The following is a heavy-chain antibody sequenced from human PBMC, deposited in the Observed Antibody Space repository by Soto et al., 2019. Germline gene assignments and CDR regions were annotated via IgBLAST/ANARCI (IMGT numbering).Heavy chain of an antibody. Sequence: PSETLSLTCTVSGGSISSYYWSWIRQPAGKGLEWIGRIYTSGSTNYNPSLKSRVTMSVDTSKNQFSLKLSSVTAADTAVYYCARESYYDSSGSYGMDVWGQGTKVTVSS. J-gene: IGHJ6*02. CDR1: GGSISSYY. D-gene: IGHD3-22*01. CDR2: IYTSGST. CDR3: ARESYYDSSGSYGMDV. V-gene: IGHV4-4*07.